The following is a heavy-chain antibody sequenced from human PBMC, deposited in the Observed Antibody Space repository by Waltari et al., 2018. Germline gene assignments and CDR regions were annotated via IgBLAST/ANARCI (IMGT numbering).Heavy chain of an antibody. J-gene: IGHJ5*02. CDR1: GFTFSNAW. Sequence: EVQLVESGGGLVKPGGSLRLSCAASGFTFSNAWMSWVRQAPGKGLEWVGRIKSKTDGGTTDYAAPVKGRFTISRDDSKNTLYLQMNSLKTEDTAVHYCTTGGDYGGWFDPWGQGTLVTVSS. V-gene: IGHV3-15*01. D-gene: IGHD4-17*01. CDR3: TTGGDYGGWFDP. CDR2: IKSKTDGGTT.